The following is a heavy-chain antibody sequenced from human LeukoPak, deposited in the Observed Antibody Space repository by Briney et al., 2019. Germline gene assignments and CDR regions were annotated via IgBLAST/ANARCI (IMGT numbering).Heavy chain of an antibody. CDR1: LFTFTTNW. D-gene: IGHD2/OR15-2a*01. J-gene: IGHJ6*02. CDR3: GRYLYAYGLDV. CDR2: INREGTEK. Sequence: GGSLRLSCEASSLFTFTTNWMAWVRQAPGKGLEWVATINREGTEKNYVDSVRGRFTVSRDNAKDSLSLQMNSLRAEDRAVYYCGRYLYAYGLDVWGLGTTVTVSS. V-gene: IGHV3-7*01.